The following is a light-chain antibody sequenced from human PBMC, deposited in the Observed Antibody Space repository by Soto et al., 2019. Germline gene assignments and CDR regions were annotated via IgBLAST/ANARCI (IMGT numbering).Light chain of an antibody. CDR2: DVS. J-gene: IGKJ1*01. CDR3: QQYNSYPWT. CDR1: QGISSY. Sequence: DIQMTQSPSTLSASVGDRVTITCRASQGISSYLAWYQQKPGKAPKLLIYDVSSLESGVPSRFSGSGSGTEFTLAISSLQPDDFATYYCQQYNSYPWTFGQGTKVDNK. V-gene: IGKV1-5*01.